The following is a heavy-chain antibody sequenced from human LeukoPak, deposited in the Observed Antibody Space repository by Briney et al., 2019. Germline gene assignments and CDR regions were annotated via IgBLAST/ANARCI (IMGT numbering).Heavy chain of an antibody. CDR1: GYTFITYW. D-gene: IGHD7-27*01. V-gene: IGHV5-51*01. Sequence: GESLKISCKGSGYTFITYWIGWVRQMPGKGLEWMGVIYPGDSDTRYSPSFQGQVTISADKSISTAYVQWSSLKASDTAMYYCARLAAGDYFDYWGQGTLVTVSS. J-gene: IGHJ4*02. CDR2: IYPGDSDT. CDR3: ARLAAGDYFDY.